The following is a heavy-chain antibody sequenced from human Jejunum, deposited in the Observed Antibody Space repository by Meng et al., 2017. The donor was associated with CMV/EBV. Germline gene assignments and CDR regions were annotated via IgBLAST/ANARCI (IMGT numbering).Heavy chain of an antibody. CDR1: GYTFTAYT. CDR3: ARVGVGANDY. CDR2: ISAYNGNT. Sequence: CKASGYTFTAYTIIWVRQAPGQGLEWMGWISAYNGNTKYAQKFQGRVTMTTDTSTSTAYMELRSLRSDDTAVYYCARVGVGANDYWGQGTLVTVSS. V-gene: IGHV1-18*01. J-gene: IGHJ4*02. D-gene: IGHD1-26*01.